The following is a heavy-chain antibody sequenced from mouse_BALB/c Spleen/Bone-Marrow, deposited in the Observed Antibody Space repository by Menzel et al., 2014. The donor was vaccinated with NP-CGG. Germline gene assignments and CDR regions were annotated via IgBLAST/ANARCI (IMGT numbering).Heavy chain of an antibody. CDR1: GYTFTNYW. Sequence: QVQLQQSGAELAKPGASVKMSCKASGYTFTNYWMHWVKQRPGQGLEWIGYINPSTGYTEYHQKFKDKATLTADKSSSTAYMQLGSLTSEDSSVFYCTRRAYGGSYGFAYWGQGTLVTVSA. D-gene: IGHD1-1*01. J-gene: IGHJ3*01. V-gene: IGHV1-7*01. CDR2: INPSTGYT. CDR3: TRRAYGGSYGFAY.